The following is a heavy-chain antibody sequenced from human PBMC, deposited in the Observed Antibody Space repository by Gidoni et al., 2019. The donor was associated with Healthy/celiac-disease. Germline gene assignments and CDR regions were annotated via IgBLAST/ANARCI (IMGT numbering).Heavy chain of an antibody. D-gene: IGHD6-13*01. CDR3: SGVGAGSSSYYYYYGMDV. CDR2: ISYDVSNK. V-gene: IGHV3-30*04. J-gene: IGHJ6*02. Sequence: QVQLVEAGGGVVEAGRSLRITCAAYGCTLSSYARHLVRQAAGKGLEWVAVISYDVSNKYYADSVQGLFTISRYNSNNTLYLQMNSLRAEDTAFYYCSGVGAGSSSYYYYYGMDVWGQGTTVTVSS. CDR1: GCTLSSYA.